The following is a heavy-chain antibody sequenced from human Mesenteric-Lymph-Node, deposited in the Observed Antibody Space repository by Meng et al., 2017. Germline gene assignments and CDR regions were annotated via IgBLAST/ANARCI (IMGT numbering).Heavy chain of an antibody. Sequence: QVQLVQPGAEMRKPGASVKVSCKASGYTFSRYAMHWVRQAPGQRLEWMGWLNPGNGNTKYSQKFQGRVTITRGTSASTAYMEMSSLRHEDTAVYYCAREFGHIVVVTGPSDAFDIWGQGTMVTVSS. CDR2: LNPGNGNT. V-gene: IGHV1-3*01. D-gene: IGHD2-21*02. J-gene: IGHJ3*02. CDR3: AREFGHIVVVTGPSDAFDI. CDR1: GYTFSRYA.